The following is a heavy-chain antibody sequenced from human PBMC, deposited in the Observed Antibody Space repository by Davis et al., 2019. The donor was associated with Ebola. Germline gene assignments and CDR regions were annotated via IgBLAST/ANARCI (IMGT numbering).Heavy chain of an antibody. V-gene: IGHV5-51*01. CDR3: VRLFYSSTWYWFDP. Sequence: GESLKISCKGSGYSFTSYWIGWVRQMPGKGLEWMGIIYPGDSDTTYSPSFQGQVTLSADKSISTAYLQWSSLKASDTAMYYCVRLFYSSTWYWFDPWGQGTLVTVSS. CDR1: GYSFTSYW. J-gene: IGHJ5*02. CDR2: IYPGDSDT. D-gene: IGHD6-13*01.